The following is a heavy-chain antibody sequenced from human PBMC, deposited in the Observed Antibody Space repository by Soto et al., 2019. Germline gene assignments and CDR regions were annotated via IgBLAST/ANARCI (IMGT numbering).Heavy chain of an antibody. D-gene: IGHD5-18*01. J-gene: IGHJ4*02. CDR1: GGSINSGGYC. CDR2: ISYGGST. V-gene: IGHV4-31*03. CDR3: SRGILV. Sequence: QVQLQESGPGLVKPSQTLSLTCTVSGGSINSGGYCWSWIRQHPGKGLDWIGCISYGGSTSYNPSLKSRVTIDTSKNQFSLKLTSVTAADTAVYYCSRGILVWGQGAQITVSS.